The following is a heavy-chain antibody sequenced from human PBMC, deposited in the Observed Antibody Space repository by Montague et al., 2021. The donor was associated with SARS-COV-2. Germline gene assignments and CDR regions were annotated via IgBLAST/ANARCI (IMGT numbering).Heavy chain of an antibody. J-gene: IGHJ6*03. CDR3: ARGRAARSITIFGVVNPASRYYCYMDV. Sequence: SETLSLTCAVYGGSFSGYYWSWIRQPPGKGLEWIGEINDSGGTYYNPSLKSRVTISVDTSKNRFSLKLSSVTAADTAVYYCARGRAARSITIFGVVNPASRYYCYMDVWGKGTTVTVSS. CDR2: INDSGGT. CDR1: GGSFSGYY. D-gene: IGHD3-3*01. V-gene: IGHV4-34*01.